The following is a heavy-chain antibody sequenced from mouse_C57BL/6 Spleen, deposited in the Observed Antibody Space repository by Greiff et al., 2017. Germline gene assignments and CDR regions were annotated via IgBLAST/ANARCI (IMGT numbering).Heavy chain of an antibody. CDR2: IDPSDSYT. CDR3: ARDDYGNYPSFDY. D-gene: IGHD2-1*01. Sequence: QVQLQQPGAELVMPGASVKLSCKASGYTFTSYWMHWVKQRPGQGLEWIGEIDPSDSYTNYNQKFKGKSTLTVDKSSSTAYMQLSSLTSEDSAVYYCARDDYGNYPSFDYWGQGTTLTVSS. J-gene: IGHJ2*01. CDR1: GYTFTSYW. V-gene: IGHV1-69*01.